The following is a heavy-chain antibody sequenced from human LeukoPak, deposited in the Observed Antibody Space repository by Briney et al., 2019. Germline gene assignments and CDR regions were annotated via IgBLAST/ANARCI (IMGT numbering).Heavy chain of an antibody. CDR1: GFTFSSYA. CDR3: ARGPWASVDTAVVNSHYYYYIDV. Sequence: PGRSLRLSCAASGFTFSSYAMHWVRQAPGKGLEWVAIISYDGSNKYYADSVKGRFTISRDNSKNRLYLQMHRLRAEDTAVYYCARGPWASVDTAVVNSHYYYYIDVWGKGTTVTVSS. CDR2: ISYDGSNK. J-gene: IGHJ6*03. V-gene: IGHV3-30*04. D-gene: IGHD5-18*01.